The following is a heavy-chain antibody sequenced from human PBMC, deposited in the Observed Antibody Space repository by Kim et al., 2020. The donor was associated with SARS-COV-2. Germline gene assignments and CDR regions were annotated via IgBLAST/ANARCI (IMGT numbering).Heavy chain of an antibody. D-gene: IGHD6-13*01. J-gene: IGHJ6*01. CDR3: ARGIGRGSSWDYPASYY. CDR2: ISYDGSNK. V-gene: IGHV3-30-3*01. Sequence: GGSLRLSCAASGFTFSSYAMHWVRQAPGKGLEWVAVISYDGSNKYYADSVKGRFTISRDNSKNTLYLQMNSLRAEDTAVYYCARGIGRGSSWDYPASYY. CDR1: GFTFSSYA.